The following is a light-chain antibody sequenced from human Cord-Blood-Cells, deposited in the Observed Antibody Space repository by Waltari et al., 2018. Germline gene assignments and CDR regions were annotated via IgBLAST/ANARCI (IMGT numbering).Light chain of an antibody. J-gene: IGKJ5*01. CDR2: DAS. Sequence: AIQLTQSPSSLSASVGDRVTITCRASQGISSALAWYQQKPGKAPKLLIYDASSLESGVPSSFRGSGPGTDFNLTIRRLQPEDFATYYCQQFNNYLTTFGQGTRLEIK. CDR1: QGISSA. CDR3: QQFNNYLTT. V-gene: IGKV1D-13*01.